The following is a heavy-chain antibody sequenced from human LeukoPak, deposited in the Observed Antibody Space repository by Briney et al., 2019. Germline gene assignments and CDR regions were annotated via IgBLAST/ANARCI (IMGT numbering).Heavy chain of an antibody. Sequence: SVKVSCKASGGTFSSYAISWVRQAPGQGLEWMGGIIPIFGTANYAQKFQGRVTITADESTSTAYMELRSLRSDDTAVYYCARDPDYYDSSGYYPFDYWGQGTLVTVSS. CDR1: GGTFSSYA. CDR3: ARDPDYYDSSGYYPFDY. CDR2: IIPIFGTA. V-gene: IGHV1-69*13. J-gene: IGHJ4*02. D-gene: IGHD3-22*01.